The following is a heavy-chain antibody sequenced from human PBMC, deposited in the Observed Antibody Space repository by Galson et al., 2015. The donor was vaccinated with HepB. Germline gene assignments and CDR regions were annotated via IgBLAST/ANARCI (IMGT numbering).Heavy chain of an antibody. D-gene: IGHD3-10*01. CDR2: ISGSGGST. Sequence: SLRLSCAASGFTFSSYAMSWVRQAPGKGLEWVSAISGSGGSTYYADSVKGRFTISRDNSKNTLYLQMNSLRAEDTAVYYCAKAMGSGSYYTIYYGMDVWGQGTTVTVSS. V-gene: IGHV3-23*01. CDR1: GFTFSSYA. CDR3: AKAMGSGSYYTIYYGMDV. J-gene: IGHJ6*02.